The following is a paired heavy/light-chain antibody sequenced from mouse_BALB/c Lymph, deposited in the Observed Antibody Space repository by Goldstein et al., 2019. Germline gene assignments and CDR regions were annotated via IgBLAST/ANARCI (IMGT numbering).Light chain of an antibody. J-gene: IGKJ2*01. CDR3: QQHYSTPYT. CDR2: FAS. V-gene: IGKV8-24*01. CDR1: QSLLNSSNQKNY. Sequence: DIVMTQSPSSLAMSVGQKVTMSCKSSQSLLNSSNQKNYLAWYQQKPGQSPKLLVYFASTRESGVPDRFIGSGSGTDFTLTISSVQAEDLADYFCQQHYSTPYTFGGGTKLEIK.
Heavy chain of an antibody. CDR3: ARDPTGGRGFAY. D-gene: IGHD4-1*01. CDR2: ISDGGSYT. J-gene: IGHJ3*01. Sequence: EVQLVESGGGLVKPGGSLKLSCAASGFTFSDYYMYWVRQTPEKRLEWVATISDGGSYTYYPDSVKGRFTISRDNAKNNLYLQMSSLKSEDTAMYYCARDPTGGRGFAYWGQGTLVTVSA. V-gene: IGHV5-4*02. CDR1: GFTFSDYY.